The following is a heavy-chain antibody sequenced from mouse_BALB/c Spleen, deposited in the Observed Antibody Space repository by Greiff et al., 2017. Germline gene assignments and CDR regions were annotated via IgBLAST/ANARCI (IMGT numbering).Heavy chain of an antibody. CDR3: ASGTAYYAMDY. V-gene: IGHV2-2*02. CDR2: IWSGGST. CDR1: GFSLTIYG. Sequence: VQLVESGPGLVPPSQSLSITCTVPGFSLTIYGVHWVRQSPGKGLEWLGVIWSGGSTDYNAAFISRLSISKDNSKSQVFFKMNSLQANDTAIYYCASGTAYYAMDYWGQGTSVTVSS. D-gene: IGHD1-2*01. J-gene: IGHJ4*01.